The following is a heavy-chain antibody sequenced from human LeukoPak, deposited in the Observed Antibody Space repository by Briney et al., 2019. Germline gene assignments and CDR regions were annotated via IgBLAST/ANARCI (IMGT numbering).Heavy chain of an antibody. Sequence: PGGSLRLSCAASGFTFSKSGMHWVRQAPGKGLEWLALIRYNDESDKDYADSVKGRFIISRDNAKNILYLQMNSLRTEDTAVYYCAGGLTIPAAGWQIRNWGQGTLSPSPQ. V-gene: IGHV3-33*08. J-gene: IGHJ1*01. CDR2: IRYNDESDK. D-gene: IGHD6-13*01. CDR3: AGGLTIPAAGWQIRN. CDR1: GFTFSKSG.